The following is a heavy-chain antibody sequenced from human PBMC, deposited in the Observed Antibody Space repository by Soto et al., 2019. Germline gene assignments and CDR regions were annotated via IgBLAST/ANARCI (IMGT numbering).Heavy chain of an antibody. V-gene: IGHV4-31*03. J-gene: IGHJ4*02. D-gene: IGHD6-13*01. CDR2: IYYSGST. CDR1: GVSISSGGYY. CDR3: ATPRRGSSWYYFDY. Sequence: SVPLSLTCTVSGVSISSGGYYWSWIRQHPGKGLEWIGYIYYSGSTYYNPSLKSRVTISVDTSKNQFSLKLSSVTAADTAVYYCATPRRGSSWYYFDYWGQGTLVTVSS.